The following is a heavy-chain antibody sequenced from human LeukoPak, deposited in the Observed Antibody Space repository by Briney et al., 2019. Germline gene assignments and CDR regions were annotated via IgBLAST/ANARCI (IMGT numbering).Heavy chain of an antibody. V-gene: IGHV3-21*01. D-gene: IGHD2-2*02. CDR3: ARSGYCSSTSCYTLYWFDP. CDR1: GFTFSSYS. J-gene: IGHJ5*02. CDR2: TSSSSSYI. Sequence: GGSLRLSCAASGFTFSSYSMNWVRQAPGKGLEWVSSTSSSSSYIYYADSVKGRFTISRDNAKNSLYLQMNSLRAEDTAVYYCARSGYCSSTSCYTLYWFDPWGQGTLVTVSS.